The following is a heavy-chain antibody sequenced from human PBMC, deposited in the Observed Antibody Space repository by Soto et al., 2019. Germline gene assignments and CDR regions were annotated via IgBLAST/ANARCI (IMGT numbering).Heavy chain of an antibody. CDR2: INSDGSST. CDR1: GFPFSSYW. D-gene: IGHD2-15*01. Sequence: GGSLSLSCAASGFPFSSYWMHWVRQAPGKGLVWVSRINSDGSSTSYADSVKGRFTISRDNAKNTLYLQMNSLRAEDTAVYYCVRGDCSGGSCYWLGSGYYGMDVWGQGTTVTVSS. CDR3: VRGDCSGGSCYWLGSGYYGMDV. J-gene: IGHJ6*02. V-gene: IGHV3-74*01.